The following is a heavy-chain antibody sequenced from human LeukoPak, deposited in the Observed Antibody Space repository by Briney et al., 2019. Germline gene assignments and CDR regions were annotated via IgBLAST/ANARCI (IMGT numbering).Heavy chain of an antibody. Sequence: GGSLRLSCAASGFTFSSYWMHWVRQAPGKGLVWVSRISSDGSSTSYADSVKGRFTISRDNAKNTLYLQMNSLRAEDTAVYYCARGLLRYYYDSSGPDAFDIWGQGTMVTVSS. CDR3: ARGLLRYYYDSSGPDAFDI. CDR2: ISSDGSST. J-gene: IGHJ3*02. V-gene: IGHV3-74*01. CDR1: GFTFSSYW. D-gene: IGHD3-22*01.